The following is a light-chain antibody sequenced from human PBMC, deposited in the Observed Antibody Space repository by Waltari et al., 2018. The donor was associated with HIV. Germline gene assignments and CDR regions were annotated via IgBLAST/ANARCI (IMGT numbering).Light chain of an antibody. CDR3: QQSDSFPYT. V-gene: IGKV1-39*01. CDR1: QSITYF. Sequence: DIQMTQSPSPLSASVGDTVVISCRASQSITYFLNWYQLKPGKAPALLISGASSLQSGVPSRFVGSGAGTDFTLTIKNLQPGDFATYVCQQSDSFPYTFGPGTKLDI. J-gene: IGKJ2*01. CDR2: GAS.